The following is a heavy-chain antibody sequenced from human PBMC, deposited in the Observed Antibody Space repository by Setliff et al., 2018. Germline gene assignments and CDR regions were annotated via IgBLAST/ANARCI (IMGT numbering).Heavy chain of an antibody. CDR2: IWPGDSDT. CDR3: ARDTNYEGAYDS. V-gene: IGHV5-51*01. CDR1: GYSLTSYW. J-gene: IGHJ4*02. D-gene: IGHD3-3*01. Sequence: GESLKISCKGSGYSLTSYWIGWVRQVPGKGLEWMGLIWPGDSDTKYSPSFQGRVTISADKSINTAYLQWSSLKASDTAMYYCARDTNYEGAYDSWGQGTLVTVSS.